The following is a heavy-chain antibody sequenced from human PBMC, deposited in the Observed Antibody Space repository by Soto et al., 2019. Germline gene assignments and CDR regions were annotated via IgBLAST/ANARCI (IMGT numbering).Heavy chain of an antibody. J-gene: IGHJ2*01. D-gene: IGHD2-15*01. V-gene: IGHV1-18*01. CDR3: ARLGYCSGGSCYSSNYWYFDL. CDR2: ISAYNGNT. CDR1: GYTFTSYG. Sequence: QVQLVQSGAEVKKPGASVKVSCKASGYTFTSYGISWVRQAPGQGLEWMGWISAYNGNTNYAQKLQDRVTMTTDTSTSTAYMELRSLRSDDTAVYYCARLGYCSGGSCYSSNYWYFDLWGRGTLVTVSS.